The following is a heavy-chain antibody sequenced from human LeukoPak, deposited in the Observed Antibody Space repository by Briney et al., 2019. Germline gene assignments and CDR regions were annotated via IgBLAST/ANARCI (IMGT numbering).Heavy chain of an antibody. CDR3: ARVYYDFWSGYYRYYFDY. CDR2: ISGSGGST. V-gene: IGHV3-23*01. J-gene: IGHJ4*02. CDR1: GFTFSSYA. Sequence: QPGGSLLLSCAASGFTFSSYAMSWVRQAPGKGLEWVSAISGSGGSTYYADSGKGRFTISRDNSKNTLYLQMNSLRAEDTAVYYCARVYYDFWSGYYRYYFDYWGQGTLVTVSS. D-gene: IGHD3-3*01.